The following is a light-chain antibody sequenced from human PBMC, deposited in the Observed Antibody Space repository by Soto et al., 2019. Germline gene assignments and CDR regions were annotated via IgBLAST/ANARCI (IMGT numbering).Light chain of an antibody. V-gene: IGLV2-14*01. J-gene: IGLJ1*01. CDR2: EVI. CDR1: NSDVNY. Sequence: SALTQPASVSGAPGQSITISCTGTNSDVNYVSWHQQHPGKAPKLMIYEVINRSSGVSTRFSGSKSGNTASLTISGLQAEDEADYYCSSSTSSNTFVFGSGTKVTV. CDR3: SSSTSSNTFV.